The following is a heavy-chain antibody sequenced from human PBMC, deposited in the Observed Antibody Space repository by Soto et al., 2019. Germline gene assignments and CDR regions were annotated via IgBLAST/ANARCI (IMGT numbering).Heavy chain of an antibody. D-gene: IGHD2-15*01. Sequence: ASVKVSCKASGYTFTSYGISWVRQAPGQGLEWMGWISAYNGNTNYAQKLQGRVTMTTDTSTSTAYMELRSLRSDDTAVYYCAIFTGGYCSGGSCHWFDPWGQGTLVTVSS. CDR3: AIFTGGYCSGGSCHWFDP. CDR1: GYTFTSYG. V-gene: IGHV1-18*01. CDR2: ISAYNGNT. J-gene: IGHJ5*02.